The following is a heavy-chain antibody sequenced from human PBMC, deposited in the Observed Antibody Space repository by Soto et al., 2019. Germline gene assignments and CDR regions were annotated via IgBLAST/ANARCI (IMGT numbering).Heavy chain of an antibody. CDR1: GYSFSSYW. D-gene: IGHD4-17*01. Sequence: PGESLKISCQGSGYSFSSYWIGWVRQMPGKGLEWMGIIYPDDSDTRYSPSFQGQVTFSADKSISTAYLQWRSLKASDTATYYCASHEGLRSHYYYGMDVWGQGTTVTVSS. J-gene: IGHJ6*02. CDR2: IYPDDSDT. CDR3: ASHEGLRSHYYYGMDV. V-gene: IGHV5-51*01.